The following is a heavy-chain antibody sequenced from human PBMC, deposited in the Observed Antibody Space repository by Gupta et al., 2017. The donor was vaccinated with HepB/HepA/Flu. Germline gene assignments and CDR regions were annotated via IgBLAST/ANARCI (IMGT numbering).Heavy chain of an antibody. CDR1: GFTFSSHW. J-gene: IGHJ3*02. Sequence: EVQLVESGGGLVQPGGSLRLSCAASGFTFSSHWMNLVRQAPGKGLEWVANIKQDGSEKKYVDSVKGRFTISRDNAKDSLYLQMDSLRAEDTAVYYCARGSGSTTRALDIWGQGTMVTVSS. CDR3: ARGSGSTTRALDI. CDR2: IKQDGSEK. D-gene: IGHD2/OR15-2a*01. V-gene: IGHV3-7*01.